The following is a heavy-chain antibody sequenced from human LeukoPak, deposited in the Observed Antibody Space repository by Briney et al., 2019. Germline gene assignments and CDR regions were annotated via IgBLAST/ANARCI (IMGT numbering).Heavy chain of an antibody. J-gene: IGHJ5*02. CDR3: ARGTWFYRVFDP. V-gene: IGHV4-39*01. D-gene: IGHD1-7*01. Sequence: PSETLSLTCTVSGGSISSSSYYWGWIRQPPGKGLEWIGSIYYSGSTYYNPSLKSRVTISVDTSKNQFSLKLSSVTAADTAVYYCARGTWFYRVFDPWGQGTLVTVSS. CDR1: GGSISSSSYY. CDR2: IYYSGST.